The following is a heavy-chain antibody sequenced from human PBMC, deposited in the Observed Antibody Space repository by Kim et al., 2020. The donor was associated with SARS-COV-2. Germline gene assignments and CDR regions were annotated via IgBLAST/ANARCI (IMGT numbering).Heavy chain of an antibody. CDR2: ISTSSSYT. J-gene: IGHJ6*02. V-gene: IGHV3-11*05. D-gene: IGHD2-21*02. Sequence: GGSLRLSCAASGFTFSDFYLSWIRQAPGKGLEWVSYISTSSSYTNYADSVKGRFTISRDNAKNSLYLQMNSLRAEDTTVYYCARGGFCVGGCHSYYYYYAMDVWGRGTTVTVSS. CDR3: ARGGFCVGGCHSYYYYYAMDV. CDR1: GFTFSDFY.